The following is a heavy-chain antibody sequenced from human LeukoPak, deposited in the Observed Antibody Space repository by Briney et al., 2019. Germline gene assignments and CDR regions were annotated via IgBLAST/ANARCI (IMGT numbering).Heavy chain of an antibody. CDR3: ARGLDGYKVDY. J-gene: IGHJ4*02. Sequence: KTGGSLRLSCAASGFTFSSYSMNWVRQAPGKGLEWVSSISSSGSFISYADSVKGRFTISRDNAKNSLYLQMNSLRAEDTAVYYCARGLDGYKVDYWDQGTLVTVSS. V-gene: IGHV3-21*01. D-gene: IGHD5-24*01. CDR1: GFTFSSYS. CDR2: ISSSGSFI.